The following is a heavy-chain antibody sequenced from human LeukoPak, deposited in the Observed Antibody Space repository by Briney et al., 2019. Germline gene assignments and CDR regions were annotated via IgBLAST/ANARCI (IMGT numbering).Heavy chain of an antibody. V-gene: IGHV4-39*01. CDR1: GGSISSSSYY. D-gene: IGHD6-13*01. Sequence: PSETLSLTCTVSGGSISSSSYYWGCLRQPPGKGLEWIVSICYSGSTYYNPSLKSRVTISVDTSKNQFSLKLSSVTATDTAVYYCARHNILLNIAAAGTGGIDYWGQGTLGTVSS. CDR2: ICYSGST. J-gene: IGHJ4*02. CDR3: ARHNILLNIAAAGTGGIDY.